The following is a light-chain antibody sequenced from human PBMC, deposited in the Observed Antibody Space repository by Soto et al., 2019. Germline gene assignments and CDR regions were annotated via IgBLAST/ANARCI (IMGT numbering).Light chain of an antibody. CDR2: EVS. J-gene: IGLJ3*02. CDR3: NSYAGSYNWV. CDR1: SSDVGGYNY. Sequence: QSALTQPASASGSPGQSVTISCTGTSSDVGGYNYVSWYQQHPGKAPKLLIYEVSKRPSGVPDRFSGSKSGNTASLTVSGLQAEDEADYYCNSYAGSYNWVFGGGTKVTVL. V-gene: IGLV2-8*01.